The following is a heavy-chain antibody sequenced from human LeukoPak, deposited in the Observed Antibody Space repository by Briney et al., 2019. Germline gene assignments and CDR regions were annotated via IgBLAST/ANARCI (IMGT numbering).Heavy chain of an antibody. CDR2: INHSGST. D-gene: IGHD6-19*01. CDR1: GGSFSGYY. J-gene: IGHJ4*02. V-gene: IGHV4-34*01. CDR3: ARGQWPVLDY. Sequence: PSETLSLTCAVYGGSFSGYYWSWIRQPPGKGLEWIGEINHSGSTNYNPSLKSRVTISVDTSKNQFSLKLSSVTAADTAVYYCARGQWPVLDYWGQGTLVTVSS.